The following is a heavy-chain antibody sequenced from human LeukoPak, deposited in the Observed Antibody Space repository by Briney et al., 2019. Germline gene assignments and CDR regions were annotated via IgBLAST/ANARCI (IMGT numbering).Heavy chain of an antibody. CDR1: GGSISSGDYY. CDR2: IYYSGST. CDR3: ARVRDQLPYFDY. J-gene: IGHJ4*02. Sequence: SQTVSLTCTVSGGSISSGDYYWNWSRQPPGKGLEWIGYIYYSGSTYYNPSLKSRVTISVDTSKNQFSLKLSSVNAADTAVYYCARVRDQLPYFDYWGQGTLVTVSS. D-gene: IGHD2-2*01. V-gene: IGHV4-30-4*08.